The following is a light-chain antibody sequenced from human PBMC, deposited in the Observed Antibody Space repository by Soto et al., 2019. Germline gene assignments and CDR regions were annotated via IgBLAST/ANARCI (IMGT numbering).Light chain of an antibody. CDR1: QTVLYSSNNKNY. J-gene: IGKJ1*01. CDR2: WAS. V-gene: IGKV4-1*01. Sequence: DIVMTQSPDSLAVSLGETATINCKSSQTVLYSSNNKNYLTWYQQKPGQPPKLLFYWASTRESGVPDRFSGSGSGTDFTLTISSLQAADVAVYYCQQYYSPPPTFGQGTKVEIK. CDR3: QQYYSPPPT.